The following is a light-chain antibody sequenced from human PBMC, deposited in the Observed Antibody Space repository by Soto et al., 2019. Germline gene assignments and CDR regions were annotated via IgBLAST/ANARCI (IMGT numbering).Light chain of an antibody. CDR3: MQSIQLPWT. CDR1: QSLLHSDGKTY. V-gene: IGKV2D-29*01. J-gene: IGKJ1*01. CDR2: EVS. Sequence: DIVMTQTPLSLSVTPGQPASISCKSSQSLLHSDGKTYLYWYLQKAGQPPQLLIYEVSNRFLGVPDRFSGSGSGTDFTLKIRRMETEDVGVYYCMQSIQLPWTFGQGTKVEIK.